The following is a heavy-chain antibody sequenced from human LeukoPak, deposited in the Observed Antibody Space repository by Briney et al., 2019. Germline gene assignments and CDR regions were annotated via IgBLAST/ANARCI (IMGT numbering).Heavy chain of an antibody. D-gene: IGHD6-19*01. CDR1: GFTFSSYA. Sequence: GGSLRLSCAASGFTFSSYAMSWVRQAPGKGLEWVANINPDGSEKYYADSVKGRFAISRDNAENSLYLQMNSLRAEGTAVYYCARYGNGAWLAHYAFDSWGQGTMVTVSS. CDR3: ARYGNGAWLAHYAFDS. CDR2: INPDGSEK. V-gene: IGHV3-7*01. J-gene: IGHJ3*02.